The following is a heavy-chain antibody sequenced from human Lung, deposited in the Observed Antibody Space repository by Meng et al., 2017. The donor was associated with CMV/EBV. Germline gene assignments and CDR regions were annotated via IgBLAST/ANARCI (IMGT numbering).Heavy chain of an antibody. J-gene: IGHJ4*03. Sequence: LXCAASGFTFSTYWMHWVRQVPGKGLVWVTRINSDGSGTTYADSVKGRFTISRDNAKNTLYLHMSSLRAEDTAMYYCVRGHSSGWYKFDSWGQGTVVTVSS. D-gene: IGHD6-19*01. CDR2: INSDGSGT. CDR3: VRGHSSGWYKFDS. CDR1: GFTFSTYW. V-gene: IGHV3-74*01.